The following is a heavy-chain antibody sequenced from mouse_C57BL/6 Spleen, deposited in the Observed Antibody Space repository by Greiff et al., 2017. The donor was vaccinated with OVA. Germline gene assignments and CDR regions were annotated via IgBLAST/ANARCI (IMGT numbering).Heavy chain of an antibody. V-gene: IGHV5-9-1*02. CDR3: TRGELGYYGSSYNYFDY. J-gene: IGHJ2*01. CDR2: ISSGGDYI. Sequence: EVHLVESGEGLVKPGGSLKLSCAASGFTFSSYAMSWVRQTPEKRLEWVAYISSGGDYIYYADTVKGRFTISRDNARNTLYLQMSSLKSEDTAMYYCTRGELGYYGSSYNYFDYWGQGTTLTVSS. D-gene: IGHD1-1*01. CDR1: GFTFSSYA.